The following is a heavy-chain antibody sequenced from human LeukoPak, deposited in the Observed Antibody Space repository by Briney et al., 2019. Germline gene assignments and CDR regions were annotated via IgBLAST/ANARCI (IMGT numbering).Heavy chain of an antibody. V-gene: IGHV4-39*01. CDR2: ISSSGKT. CDR1: GGSISTTDFD. J-gene: IGHJ4*02. CDR3: ARFKGGTGFDY. D-gene: IGHD1-26*01. Sequence: SQTLSLTCAVSGGSISTTDFDWAWIRQPPGQGLEWIATISSSGKTHYNPYLMSRVTISVDTSKNQFSLDVTSVTAADTGLFYCARFKGGTGFDYWGRGILVIVS.